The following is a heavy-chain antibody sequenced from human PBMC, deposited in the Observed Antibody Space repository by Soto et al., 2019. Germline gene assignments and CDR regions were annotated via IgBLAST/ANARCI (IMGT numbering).Heavy chain of an antibody. V-gene: IGHV3-33*01. D-gene: IGHD6-13*01. J-gene: IGHJ3*02. Sequence: QVQLVESGGGVVQPGRSLRLSCAASGFTFSSYGMHWVRQAPGKGLEWVAVIWYDGRNKYYADSVKGRFTISRDNSKNTLYLQMNSLRAEDTAVYYCARKGQLDAFDIWGQGTMVTVSS. CDR2: IWYDGRNK. CDR3: ARKGQLDAFDI. CDR1: GFTFSSYG.